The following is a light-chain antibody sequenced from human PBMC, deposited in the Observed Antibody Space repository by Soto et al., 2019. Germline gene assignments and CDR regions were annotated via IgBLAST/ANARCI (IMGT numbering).Light chain of an antibody. Sequence: EIVMTQSPATLSVAPGERATLSCRASQSVSSILAWYQQKPGQAPRLLIYGASTRATGVPARFSGSGSGTEFTLTISRLQSEDFAVYYCQQYNDWPRTFGQGTKVEI. CDR2: GAS. CDR1: QSVSSI. V-gene: IGKV3-15*01. CDR3: QQYNDWPRT. J-gene: IGKJ1*01.